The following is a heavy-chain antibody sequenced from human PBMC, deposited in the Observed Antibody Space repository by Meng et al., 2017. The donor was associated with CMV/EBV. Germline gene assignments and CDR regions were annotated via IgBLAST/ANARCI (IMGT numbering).Heavy chain of an antibody. V-gene: IGHV1-18*01. CDR2: ISAYNGNT. CDR3: ARLTNYYYYGMDV. CDR1: GYTFTSYG. Sequence: ASVKVSCKASGYTFTSYGISWVRQAPGQGLEWMGWISAYNGNTNYAQKLQGRVTMTTDTSTSTDYMELRSLRSDDTAVYYCARLTNYYYYGMDVWGQGTTVTVSS. D-gene: IGHD4-11*01. J-gene: IGHJ6*02.